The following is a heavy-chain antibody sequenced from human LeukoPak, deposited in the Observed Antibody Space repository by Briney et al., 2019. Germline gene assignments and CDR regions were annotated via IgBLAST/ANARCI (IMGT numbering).Heavy chain of an antibody. D-gene: IGHD3-22*01. Sequence: GGSLRLSCAASGFTFSSSAMSWVRQAPGKGLEWVSGISGSGGSTDYADSVKGRFTISRDNSKNTLYLQMNSLRAEDTAVYYCAKDPLISSGYYDYYYYMDVWGKGTTVTVSS. CDR3: AKDPLISSGYYDYYYYMDV. CDR2: ISGSGGST. J-gene: IGHJ6*03. V-gene: IGHV3-23*01. CDR1: GFTFSSSA.